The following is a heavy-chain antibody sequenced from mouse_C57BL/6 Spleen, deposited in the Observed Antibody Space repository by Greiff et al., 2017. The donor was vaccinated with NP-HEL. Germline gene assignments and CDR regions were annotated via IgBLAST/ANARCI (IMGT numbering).Heavy chain of an antibody. V-gene: IGHV14-4*01. Sequence: EVQLVESGAELVRPGASVKLSCTASGFNIKDDYMHWVKQRPEQGLEWIGWIDPENGDTEYASKFQGKATITADTSSNTAYLQLSSLTSEDTAVYYCTTRGYYFDYWGQGTTLTVSS. CDR2: IDPENGDT. CDR1: GFNIKDDY. CDR3: TTRGYYFDY. J-gene: IGHJ2*01.